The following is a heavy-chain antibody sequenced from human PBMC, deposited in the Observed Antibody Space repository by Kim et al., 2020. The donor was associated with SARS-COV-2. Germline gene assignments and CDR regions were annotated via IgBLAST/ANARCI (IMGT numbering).Heavy chain of an antibody. Sequence: SETLSLTCTVSGGSISSGGYYWSWIRQHPGKGLEWIGYIYYSGSTYYNPSLKSRVTISVDTSKNQFSLKLSSVTAADTAVYYCARICGVTIFGVVIDYYYYCMDVWGQGTTVTVSS. CDR1: GGSISSGGYY. CDR3: ARICGVTIFGVVIDYYYYCMDV. J-gene: IGHJ6*02. D-gene: IGHD3-3*01. CDR2: IYYSGST. V-gene: IGHV4-31*03.